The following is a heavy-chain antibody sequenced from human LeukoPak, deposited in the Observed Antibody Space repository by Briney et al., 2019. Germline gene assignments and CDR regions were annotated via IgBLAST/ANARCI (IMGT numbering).Heavy chain of an antibody. CDR3: ARAVLSGSYSPAFDI. CDR2: IRYDGSNK. Sequence: GGSLRLSCAASGFTFSSYGMHWVRQAPGKGLEWVAFIRYDGSNKYYADSVKGRFTISRDNSKNTLYLQMNSLRAEDTAVYYCARAVLSGSYSPAFDIWGQGTMVTVSS. D-gene: IGHD1-26*01. V-gene: IGHV3-30*02. CDR1: GFTFSSYG. J-gene: IGHJ3*02.